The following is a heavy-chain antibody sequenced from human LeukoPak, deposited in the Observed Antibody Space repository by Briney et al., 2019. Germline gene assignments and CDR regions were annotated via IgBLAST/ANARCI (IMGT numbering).Heavy chain of an antibody. CDR1: GFTFSSYG. Sequence: GRSLRLSCAASGFTFSSYGMHRVRQAPGKGLEWVAVIWYDGSNKYYADSVKGRFTISRDSSKNTLYLQMNSLRAEDTAVYYCARDSSGYFGDWGQGTLVTVSS. CDR3: ARDSSGYFGD. J-gene: IGHJ4*02. D-gene: IGHD3-22*01. CDR2: IWYDGSNK. V-gene: IGHV3-33*01.